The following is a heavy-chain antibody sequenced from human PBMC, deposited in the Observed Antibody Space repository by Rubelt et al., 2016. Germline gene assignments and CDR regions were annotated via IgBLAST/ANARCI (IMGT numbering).Heavy chain of an antibody. CDR3: AREYYDGSGFTFDP. CDR1: GDSVSSGSYS. Sequence: QQHLQESGSGLIKPSQTLSLTCVVSGDSVSSGSYSWTWIRQPPGKGLEWIGEVHHSGNSNYNPSLKSRVTLSVNTAKKQVSLRLSAGTAAETAVYYCAREYYDGSGFTFDPWGQGTLVTVSS. CDR2: VHHSGNS. J-gene: IGHJ5*02. D-gene: IGHD3-22*01. V-gene: IGHV4-30-2*01.